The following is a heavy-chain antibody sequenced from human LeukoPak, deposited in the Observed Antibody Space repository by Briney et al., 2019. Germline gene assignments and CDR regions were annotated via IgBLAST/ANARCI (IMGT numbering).Heavy chain of an antibody. Sequence: SETLSLTCAVYGGSFSGYYWSWIRQPPGKGLEWIGEINHSGSTNYNPSLKSRVTISVDTSKNQFSLKLSSVTAADTAVYYCARRRGLVIIRGFDYWGQGTLVTVSS. CDR1: GGSFSGYY. CDR3: ARRRGLVIIRGFDY. D-gene: IGHD3-9*01. CDR2: INHSGST. J-gene: IGHJ4*02. V-gene: IGHV4-34*01.